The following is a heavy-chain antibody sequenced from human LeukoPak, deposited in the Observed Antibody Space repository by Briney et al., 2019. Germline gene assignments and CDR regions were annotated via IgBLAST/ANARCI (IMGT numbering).Heavy chain of an antibody. D-gene: IGHD3-22*01. CDR3: ARSSGHRPGVDY. CDR2: INHSGST. Sequence: PSETLSLTCAVYGGSFSGYYWSWIRQPPGKGLEWIGEINHSGSTNYNPSLKSRVTISVDTSKKQFSLKLSSVTAADTAVYYCARSSGHRPGVDYWGQGTLVTVSS. V-gene: IGHV4-34*01. CDR1: GGSFSGYY. J-gene: IGHJ4*02.